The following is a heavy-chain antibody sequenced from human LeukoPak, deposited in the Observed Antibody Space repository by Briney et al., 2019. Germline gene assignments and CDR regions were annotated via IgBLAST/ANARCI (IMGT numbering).Heavy chain of an antibody. CDR2: IRSSGDTT. V-gene: IGHV3-23*01. D-gene: IGHD3-10*01. CDR3: AKGYYASGSSLSAFDY. J-gene: IGHJ4*02. Sequence: GGSLRLSCAASGFTSSDCAMDWVRQAPGKGLEWVSVIRSSGDTTYYADFVKGRFTISRDNSKNTLYLQMNSLRAEDTAVYYCAKGYYASGSSLSAFDYWGQGTLVTVSS. CDR1: GFTSSDCA.